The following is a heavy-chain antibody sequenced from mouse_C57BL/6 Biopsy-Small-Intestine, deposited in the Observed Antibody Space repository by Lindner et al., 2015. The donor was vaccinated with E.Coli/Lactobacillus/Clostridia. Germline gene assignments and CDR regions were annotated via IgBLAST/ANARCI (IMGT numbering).Heavy chain of an antibody. V-gene: IGHV1-72*01. Sequence: VQLQESGAELVKPGASVKLSCKASGYTFTSFWIHWVKERPGRGLEWIGRIDPNSDGTKYNERFKRKATLTVDKSSSTAYMQLNSLTSEDSAVYYCARGDYDVGDYFDYWGQGTTLTVSS. CDR2: IDPNSDGT. CDR3: ARGDYDVGDYFDY. D-gene: IGHD2-4*01. J-gene: IGHJ2*01. CDR1: GYTFTSFW.